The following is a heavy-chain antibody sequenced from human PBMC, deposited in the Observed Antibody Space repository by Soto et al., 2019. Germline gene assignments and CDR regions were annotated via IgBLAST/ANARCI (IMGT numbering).Heavy chain of an antibody. CDR1: GYIFNDYY. CDR2: IKPNSGDT. V-gene: IGHV1-2*02. J-gene: IGHJ4*01. CDR3: RRGVDRGEHFHN. D-gene: IGHD3-3*01. Sequence: QVQLVQSGAEVKKPGASVKVSCKASGYIFNDYYMHWVRQAPGQGLEWMGWIKPNSGDTKYAQKFEDRVTMTRDTSISTAYMTLSRMRSDDRAVYYGRRGVDRGEHFHNWGHGTLVIVSS.